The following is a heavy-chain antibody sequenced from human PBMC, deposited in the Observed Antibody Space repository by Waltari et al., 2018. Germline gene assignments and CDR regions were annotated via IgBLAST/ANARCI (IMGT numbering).Heavy chain of an antibody. Sequence: VQLVESGGGLVQPGGSLRLSCAASGFTFSSYWMHWVRQAPGKGLEWVAVISYDGGNKYYADSVKGRFTISRDNSKNTVYLQMNSLRAEDTAVYDCARDLGRATIFGVARAYYYGMDVWGQGTTVTVSS. CDR2: ISYDGGNK. CDR3: ARDLGRATIFGVARAYYYGMDV. D-gene: IGHD3-3*01. V-gene: IGHV3-30*01. J-gene: IGHJ6*02. CDR1: GFTFSSYW.